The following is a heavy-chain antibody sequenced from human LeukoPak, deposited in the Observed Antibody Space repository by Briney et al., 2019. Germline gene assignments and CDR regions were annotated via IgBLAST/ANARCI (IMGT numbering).Heavy chain of an antibody. CDR1: GFTFSIYA. D-gene: IGHD3-9*01. CDR2: ISDTCCST. CDR3: AKRPPGPRYFDLAVDY. J-gene: IGHJ4*02. Sequence: GGSLRLSCAASGFTFSIYAMRCVREARGKGLEWVSAISDTCCSTYYADAVQGRFTISSDNAKNTLYLQMNSLRAEDTAVYYCAKRPPGPRYFDLAVDYWGQGTLVTVSS. V-gene: IGHV3-23*01.